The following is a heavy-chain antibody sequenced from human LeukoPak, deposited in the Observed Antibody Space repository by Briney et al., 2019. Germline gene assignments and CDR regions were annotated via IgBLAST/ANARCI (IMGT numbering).Heavy chain of an antibody. D-gene: IGHD1-26*01. J-gene: IGHJ4*02. CDR2: MNPNSGNT. CDR1: GYTFTSYD. V-gene: IGHV1-8*03. Sequence: ASVKVSCKASGYTFTSYDINWVRQATGQGLEWMGWMNPNSGNTGYAQKFQGRVTITRNTSISTVYMELSSLRSEDTAVYYCAGWWDSGSYREDYWGQGTLVTVSS. CDR3: AGWWDSGSYREDY.